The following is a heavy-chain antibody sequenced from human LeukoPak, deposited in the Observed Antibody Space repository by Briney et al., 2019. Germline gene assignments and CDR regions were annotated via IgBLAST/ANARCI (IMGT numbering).Heavy chain of an antibody. CDR1: GYTFTGYY. V-gene: IGHV1-2*02. D-gene: IGHD2-2*01. Sequence: ASVKVSCKASGYTFTGYYMHWVRQAPGQGLAWMGWINPNSGGTNYAQKFQGRVTMTRDTSISTAYMELSRLRSDDTAVYYCARGSRLVPAATFNYWGQGTLVTVSS. CDR2: INPNSGGT. CDR3: ARGSRLVPAATFNY. J-gene: IGHJ4*02.